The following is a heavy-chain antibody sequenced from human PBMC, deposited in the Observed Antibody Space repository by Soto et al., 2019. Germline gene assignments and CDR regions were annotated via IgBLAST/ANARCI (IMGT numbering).Heavy chain of an antibody. V-gene: IGHV1-18*01. CDR1: GYTFTSYG. CDR2: ISAYNGNT. CDR3: ARDVHLATVVARVSRDGMDV. D-gene: IGHD2-15*01. Sequence: QVQLVQSGAEVKKPGASVKVSCKASGYTFTSYGISWVRQAPGQGLEWMGWISAYNGNTNYAQKLQGRVTMTTDTSTSTAYMELRSLRSDDTAMYYCARDVHLATVVARVSRDGMDVWGQGTTVTVSS. J-gene: IGHJ6*02.